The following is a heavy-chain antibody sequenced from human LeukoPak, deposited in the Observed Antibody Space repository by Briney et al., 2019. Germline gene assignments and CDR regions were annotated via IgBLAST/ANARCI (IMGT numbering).Heavy chain of an antibody. CDR1: GGSISSYY. V-gene: IGHV4-59*01. J-gene: IGHJ4*02. Sequence: SETLSLTCTVSGGSISSYYWSWIRQPPGKGLEWIGYIYYSGSTNYNPSLKSRVTISVDTSKNQFPLKLSSVTAADTAVYYCARATLYGSGGIDYWGQGTLVTVSS. D-gene: IGHD3-10*01. CDR3: ARATLYGSGGIDY. CDR2: IYYSGST.